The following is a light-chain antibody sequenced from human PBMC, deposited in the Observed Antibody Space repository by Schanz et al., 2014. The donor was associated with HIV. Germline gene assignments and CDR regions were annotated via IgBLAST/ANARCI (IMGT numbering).Light chain of an antibody. CDR2: NSY. J-gene: IGLJ3*02. Sequence: QLVLTQPPSASGTPGQRVTISCSGSSSNFSSNAVNWYQQLPGTAPKLLIYNSYHRPSGVPDRFSGSKSGTSASLAISGLQSEDEVDYYCAAWDDSLNGWVFGGGTKLTVL. CDR1: SSNFSSNA. CDR3: AAWDDSLNGWV. V-gene: IGLV1-44*01.